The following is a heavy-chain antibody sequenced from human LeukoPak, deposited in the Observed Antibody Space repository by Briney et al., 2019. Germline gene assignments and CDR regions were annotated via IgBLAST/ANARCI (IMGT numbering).Heavy chain of an antibody. CDR2: ISGSGGST. D-gene: IGHD3-22*01. V-gene: IGHV3-23*01. Sequence: GGSLRLSCAASGFTFASYAMSWVRQAPGKGLEWVSTISGSGGSTYNADSVKGRFTISRDNSKNTLYLQMNSLRAEDTAVYYCAKGRSYDGSGYYFDYWGQGTLVTVSS. J-gene: IGHJ4*02. CDR3: AKGRSYDGSGYYFDY. CDR1: GFTFASYA.